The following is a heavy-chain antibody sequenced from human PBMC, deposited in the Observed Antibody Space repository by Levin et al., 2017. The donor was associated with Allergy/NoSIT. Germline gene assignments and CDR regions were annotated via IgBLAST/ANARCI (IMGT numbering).Heavy chain of an antibody. CDR2: ISTGGRHI. J-gene: IGHJ4*02. Sequence: KSGGSLRLSCAASGFTFSAYSMNWVRQAPGKGLEWVSSISTGGRHIYYADSVKGRLTISRDNAKNSLYLQMNSLRAEDTAVYYCARGTTTRQREDLFDYWGQGTLVTVS. D-gene: IGHD4-11*01. V-gene: IGHV3-21*01. CDR3: ARGTTTRQREDLFDY. CDR1: GFTFSAYS.